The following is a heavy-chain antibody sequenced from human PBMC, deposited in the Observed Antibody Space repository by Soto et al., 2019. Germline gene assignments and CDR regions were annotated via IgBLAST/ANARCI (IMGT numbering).Heavy chain of an antibody. CDR1: GYTFTSYA. CDR2: INAGNGNT. D-gene: IGHD2-2*01. Sequence: GASVKVSCKASGYTFTSYAMHWVRQAPGQRLEWMGWINAGNGNTKYSQKFQGRVTITRDTSASTAYMELSSLRSEDTAVYYCASGKLDDIVLVPAAMSPMLERGGGGYYYYGMDVWGQGTTVTVSS. V-gene: IGHV1-3*01. CDR3: ASGKLDDIVLVPAAMSPMLERGGGGYYYYGMDV. J-gene: IGHJ6*02.